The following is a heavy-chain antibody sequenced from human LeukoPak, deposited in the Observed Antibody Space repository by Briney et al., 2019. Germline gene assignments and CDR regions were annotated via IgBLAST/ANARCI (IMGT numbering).Heavy chain of an antibody. V-gene: IGHV4-4*07. CDR2: IHVSGRA. CDR1: GGSISTYF. D-gene: IGHD2-21*02. J-gene: IGHJ3*01. CDR3: AKGAVMTASYSFDV. Sequence: SETLSLTCTVSGGSISTYFWSWIRQPAGKGLEWIGRIHVSGRADSNPSLKSRVTMSVDTSRSQFSLNLNSVTAADTAVYYCAKGAVMTASYSFDVWGQGTVVTVSS.